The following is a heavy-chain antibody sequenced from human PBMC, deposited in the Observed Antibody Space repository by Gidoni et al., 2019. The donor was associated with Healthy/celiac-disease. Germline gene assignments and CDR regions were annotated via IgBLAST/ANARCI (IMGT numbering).Heavy chain of an antibody. J-gene: IGHJ4*02. D-gene: IGHD5-18*01. CDR1: GFTFDDST. CDR3: AKDGRQSLGLNYGYGPFDD. V-gene: IGHV3-43*01. CDR2: ISREGGST. Sequence: EVQLVEYGGVVVQPGGSLRLSCAAPGFTFDDSTMHWVRHAPGKGLEWVSLISREGGSTYYADSVKGRFTISRDNSKNSLYLHMNSLRTEDTAWYYCAKDGRQSLGLNYGYGPFDDWGQGTLVTVSS.